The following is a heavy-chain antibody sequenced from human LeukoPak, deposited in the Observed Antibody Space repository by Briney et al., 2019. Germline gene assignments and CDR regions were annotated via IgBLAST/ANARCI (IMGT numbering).Heavy chain of an antibody. V-gene: IGHV3-30*18. J-gene: IGHJ4*02. CDR1: GFTFSSYG. D-gene: IGHD6-13*01. CDR3: AKEDSSRRIDY. CDR2: ISFDGSKQ. Sequence: GVSLRLSCAASGFTFSSYGMHWVRQAPGKGLEWVAVISFDGSKQYYADSVKGRFTIPRDNSKNTLYLQMNSLGAEDTAVYYCAKEDSSRRIDYWGQGTLVTVSS.